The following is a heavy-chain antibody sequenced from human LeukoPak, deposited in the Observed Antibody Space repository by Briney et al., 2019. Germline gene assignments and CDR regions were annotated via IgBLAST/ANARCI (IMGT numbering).Heavy chain of an antibody. CDR1: GFVFRNYA. V-gene: IGHV3-30-3*01. CDR3: ARSPDLIVVVTEGFDY. Sequence: GGSLRLSCAASGFVFRNYAMHWVRQAPGKGLEWVAVISYDGSHKYYKDSVKGRFTISRDNSKNTLYLQMDSLRAEDTAVYYCARSPDLIVVVTEGFDYWGQGTLVTVSS. J-gene: IGHJ4*02. D-gene: IGHD2-21*02. CDR2: ISYDGSHK.